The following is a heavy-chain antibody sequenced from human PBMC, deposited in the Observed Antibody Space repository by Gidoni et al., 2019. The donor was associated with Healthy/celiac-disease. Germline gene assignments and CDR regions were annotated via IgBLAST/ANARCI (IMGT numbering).Heavy chain of an antibody. V-gene: IGHV7-4-1*02. Sequence: QLQLVHSGSELTKPGASVNVSCKAFGYTFTSHAMNWVRQSPGQGVEWRGWINTNTGNPTYARGFTGRFVCSVDTSVSTAYLQISSLKAEDTAVYYCARVLYKYYYDSSGYYDYWGQGTLVTVSS. CDR1: GYTFTSHA. D-gene: IGHD3-22*01. J-gene: IGHJ4*02. CDR3: ARVLYKYYYDSSGYYDY. CDR2: INTNTGNP.